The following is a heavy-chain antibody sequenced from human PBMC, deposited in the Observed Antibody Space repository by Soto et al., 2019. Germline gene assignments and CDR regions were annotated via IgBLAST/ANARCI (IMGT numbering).Heavy chain of an antibody. CDR3: ARDLYVQFMGAFDI. V-gene: IGHV3-48*01. Sequence: GGSLRLSCAASGFTFSSYSMNWVRQAPGKGLEWVSYISSSSTIYYADSVKGRFTISRDNAKNSLYLQMNSLRAEDTAVYYCARDLYVQFMGAFDIWGQGTMVTVSS. J-gene: IGHJ3*02. CDR1: GFTFSSYS. CDR2: ISSSSTI. D-gene: IGHD2-8*01.